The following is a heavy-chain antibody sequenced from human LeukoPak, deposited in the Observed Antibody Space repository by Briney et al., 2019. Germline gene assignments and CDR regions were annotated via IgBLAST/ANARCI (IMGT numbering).Heavy chain of an antibody. CDR1: GFDFSVYT. Sequence: GGSLRLSCAASGFDFSVYTLNWVRQTPGKGLEWVSSISSSSSLIYYADSVKGRFTISRDNANKLVFLEMNSLRAGDTALYYCTRGGSTSTSWGQGTLVTVSS. V-gene: IGHV3-21*01. CDR2: ISSSSSLI. D-gene: IGHD6-13*01. CDR3: TRGGSTSTS. J-gene: IGHJ4*02.